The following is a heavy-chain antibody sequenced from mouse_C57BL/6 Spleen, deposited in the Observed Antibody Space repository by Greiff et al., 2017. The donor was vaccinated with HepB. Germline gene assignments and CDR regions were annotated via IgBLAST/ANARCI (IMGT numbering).Heavy chain of an antibody. V-gene: IGHV1-75*01. CDR1: GYTFTDYY. CDR2: IFPGSGST. D-gene: IGHD1-1*01. J-gene: IGHJ1*03. Sequence: QVQLKQSGPELVKPGASVKISCKASGYTFTDYYINWVKQRPGQGLEWIGWIFPGSGSTYYNEKFKGKATLTVDKSSSTAYMLLSSLTSEDSAVYFCARYYRKARYWYFDVWGTGTTVTVSS. CDR3: ARYYRKARYWYFDV.